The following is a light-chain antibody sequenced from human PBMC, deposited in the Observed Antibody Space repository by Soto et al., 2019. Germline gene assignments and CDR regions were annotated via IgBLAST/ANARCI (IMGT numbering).Light chain of an antibody. CDR1: SSDVGGSNY. CDR3: SSYTSSNTLEV. V-gene: IGLV2-14*01. Sequence: QSVLIQPASVSGSAGQSITISCTGTSSDVGGSNYVSWYQHHPHRAPKLLIYEVSYRPSGVSNRFSGSKSDNTASLTISGLXAEDEADYYCSSYTSSNTLEVFGIGTKVTVL. J-gene: IGLJ1*01. CDR2: EVS.